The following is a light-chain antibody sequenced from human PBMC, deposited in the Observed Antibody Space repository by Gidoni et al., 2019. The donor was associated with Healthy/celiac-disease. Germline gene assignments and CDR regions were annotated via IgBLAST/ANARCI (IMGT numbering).Light chain of an antibody. Sequence: QAVLPQPSSLSASPGASASLTCTLRSGINVGTYRIYWYQQKPGSPPQYLLRYKSDSDKQQGSGVPSRFSGSKDASANAGILLISGHQSEDEADYYCMIWHSSAVVFGGGTKLTVL. J-gene: IGLJ2*01. CDR1: SGINVGTYR. V-gene: IGLV5-45*02. CDR3: MIWHSSAVV. CDR2: YKSDSDK.